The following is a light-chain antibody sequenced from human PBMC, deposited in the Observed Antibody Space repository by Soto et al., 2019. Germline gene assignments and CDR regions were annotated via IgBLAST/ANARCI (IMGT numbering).Light chain of an antibody. J-gene: IGLJ1*01. CDR1: SSDVGSYTY. CDR3: SSYTSSSTLYV. CDR2: EVN. V-gene: IGLV2-14*01. Sequence: QSALTQPASVSGSPSQSITISCTGASSDVGSYTYVSWYQQHPGKAPKLMIYEVNNRPSGVSNRFSGSKSGNTASLTISGLQAEDEADYYCSSYTSSSTLYVFGTGTKVTVL.